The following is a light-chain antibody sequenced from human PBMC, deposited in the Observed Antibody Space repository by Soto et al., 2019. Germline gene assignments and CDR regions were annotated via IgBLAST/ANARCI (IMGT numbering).Light chain of an antibody. CDR3: QQRSNWPPIT. CDR2: DAS. CDR1: QSVSSF. V-gene: IGKV3-11*01. J-gene: IGKJ5*01. Sequence: EIVLRQSPGTLYFSPGQRATLSRRPSQSVSSFLAWYQQKPGQAPRLLIYDASNRATGIPARFSGSGSGTGFTLTISSLEPEDFAVYYCQQRSNWPPITFGQGTRLEIK.